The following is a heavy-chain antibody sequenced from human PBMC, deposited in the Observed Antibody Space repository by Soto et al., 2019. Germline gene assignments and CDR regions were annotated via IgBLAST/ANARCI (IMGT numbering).Heavy chain of an antibody. CDR2: TYYRSKWYN. J-gene: IGHJ5*02. CDR3: ATSIAVAGTVWFDP. V-gene: IGHV6-1*01. D-gene: IGHD6-19*01. CDR1: GDSVSSNSAA. Sequence: SQTLSLTCVISGDSVSSNSAAWNWIRQSPTKGLEWLGRTYYRSKWYNDYAVSVKSRITINPDTSKNQFSLQLNSVTPEDTAVYYCATSIAVAGTVWFDPWGQGTLVTVSS.